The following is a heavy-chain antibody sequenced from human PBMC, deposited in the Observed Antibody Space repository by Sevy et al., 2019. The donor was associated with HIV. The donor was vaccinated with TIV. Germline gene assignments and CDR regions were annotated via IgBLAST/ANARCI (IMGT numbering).Heavy chain of an antibody. V-gene: IGHV4-59*01. CDR2: IHYTGST. J-gene: IGHJ4*02. Sequence: SETLSLTCTVSGGSISSDYWTWIRQPPGKGLECIGYIHYTGSTNYNPSLKSRVTMSVDTSKNQFCLKLSSVTAADTALYYCAGKHNTGWYFDYWGQGIRVTVSS. CDR3: AGKHNTGWYFDY. CDR1: GGSISSDY. D-gene: IGHD6-19*01.